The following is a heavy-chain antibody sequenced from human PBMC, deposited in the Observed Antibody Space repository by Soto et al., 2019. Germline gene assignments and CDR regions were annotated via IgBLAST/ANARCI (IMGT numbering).Heavy chain of an antibody. J-gene: IGHJ4*02. CDR2: IYYSGST. Sequence: QLQLQESGPGLVKPSETLSLTCTVSGGSISSSSYYWGWIRQPPGKGLEWIGSIYYSGSTYYNPSLKSRVTISVDTSKNQFSLKLSSVTAADTAVYYCARQRRRGGDNFDYWGQGTLVTVSS. CDR3: ARQRRRGGDNFDY. CDR1: GGSISSSSYY. D-gene: IGHD1-1*01. V-gene: IGHV4-39*01.